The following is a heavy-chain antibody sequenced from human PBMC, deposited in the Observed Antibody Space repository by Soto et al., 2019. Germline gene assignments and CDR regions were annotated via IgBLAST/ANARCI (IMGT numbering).Heavy chain of an antibody. CDR1: GYTLTELS. D-gene: IGHD4-17*01. CDR2: FDPEDGET. V-gene: IGHV1-24*01. CDR3: ATVVYHDYGDYVWFDP. J-gene: IGHJ5*02. Sequence: ASVKVSCKVSGYTLTELSMHWVRQAPGKGLEWMGGFDPEDGETIYAQKFQGRVTMTEDTSTDTAYMELSSLRSEDTAVYYCATVVYHDYGDYVWFDPWGQGTLVTVSS.